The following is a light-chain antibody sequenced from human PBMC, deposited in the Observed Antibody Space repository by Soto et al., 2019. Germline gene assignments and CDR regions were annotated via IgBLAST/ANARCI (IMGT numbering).Light chain of an antibody. CDR2: NTN. Sequence: QAVVTQEPSSSVSPGRTVTLTCGLSSGSVSTTYYPSWYQQTPGQAPRTLIYNTNTRSSGVPDRFSGSILGNTAALTITGAQADDESDYYCLLYMVTGFGVFGGGTQLTVL. CDR3: LLYMVTGFGV. V-gene: IGLV8-61*01. J-gene: IGLJ3*02. CDR1: SGSVSTTYY.